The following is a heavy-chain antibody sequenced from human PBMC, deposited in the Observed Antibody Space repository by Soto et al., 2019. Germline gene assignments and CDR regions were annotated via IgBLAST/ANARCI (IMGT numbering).Heavy chain of an antibody. CDR2: INHSGST. D-gene: IGHD1-1*01. V-gene: IGHV4-34*01. J-gene: IGHJ4*02. CDR3: AREGGTSPFDY. Sequence: QVQLQQWGAGLLKPSETLSLTCAVYGGSFSGYYWSWIRQPPGKGLEWIGEINHSGSTNDNPSLKSRVTISVDTSKNQFSLKLSSVTAADTAVYYCAREGGTSPFDYWGQGTLVTVSS. CDR1: GGSFSGYY.